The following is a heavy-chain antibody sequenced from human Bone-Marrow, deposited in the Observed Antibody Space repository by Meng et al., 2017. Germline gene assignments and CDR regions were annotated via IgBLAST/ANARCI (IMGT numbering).Heavy chain of an antibody. CDR1: GFTFSSYA. D-gene: IGHD3-22*01. CDR2: ISGSGSST. J-gene: IGHJ4*02. V-gene: IGHV3-23*01. Sequence: GESLKISCAASGFTFSSYAMSWVRQAPGKGLEWVSAISGSGSSTYYADSVKGRFTISRDNSKNTLYLQMNSLRAEDTAVYYCARGGQNYYDSSGYYFRVIDYWGQGTLVTVSS. CDR3: ARGGQNYYDSSGYYFRVIDY.